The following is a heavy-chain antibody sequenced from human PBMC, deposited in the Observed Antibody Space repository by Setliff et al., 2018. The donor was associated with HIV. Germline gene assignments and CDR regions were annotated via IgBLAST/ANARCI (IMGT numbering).Heavy chain of an antibody. CDR3: ARHPKIFYYDSSGYLGSYYYMDV. D-gene: IGHD3-22*01. CDR1: GGSISSNSYY. Sequence: LSLTCTVSGGSISSNSYYWGWIRQPPGKGLEWIGSIYYSGSTYYNPSLRSRVTISVNTSKTQFSLNLSSVTAADTAVYYCARHPKIFYYDSSGYLGSYYYMDVWGKGTTVTVSS. CDR2: IYYSGST. V-gene: IGHV4-39*01. J-gene: IGHJ6*03.